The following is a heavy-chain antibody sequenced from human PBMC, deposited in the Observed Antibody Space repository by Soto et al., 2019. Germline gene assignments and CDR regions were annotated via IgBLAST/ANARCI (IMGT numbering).Heavy chain of an antibody. CDR2: ISSSSSYT. CDR3: ARDLCSSTSCYNWFDP. D-gene: IGHD2-2*01. V-gene: IGHV3-11*06. Sequence: QVQLVESRGGLVKPGGSLRLSCAASGFTFSDYYMSWIRQAPGKGLEWVSYISSSSSYTNYADSVKGRFTISRDNAKNSLYLQMNSLRAEDTAVYYCARDLCSSTSCYNWFDPWGQGTLVTVSS. J-gene: IGHJ5*02. CDR1: GFTFSDYY.